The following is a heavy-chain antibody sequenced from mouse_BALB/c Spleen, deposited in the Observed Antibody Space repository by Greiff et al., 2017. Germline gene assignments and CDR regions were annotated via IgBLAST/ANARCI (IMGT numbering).Heavy chain of an antibody. Sequence: VQLQQSGAELVKPGASVKLSCTASGFNIKDTYMHWVKQRPEQGLEWIGRIDPVNGNTKYDPKFQGKATITADKSSSTAYMQLSSLASEDSAVYYCAREDDGYDYWGQGTTLTVSS. CDR3: AREDDGYDY. CDR2: IDPVNGNT. V-gene: IGHV14-3*02. CDR1: GFNIKDTY. D-gene: IGHD2-3*01. J-gene: IGHJ2*01.